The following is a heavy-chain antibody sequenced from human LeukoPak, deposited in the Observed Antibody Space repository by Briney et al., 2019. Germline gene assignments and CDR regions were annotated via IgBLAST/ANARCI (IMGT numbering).Heavy chain of an antibody. V-gene: IGHV4-59*08. J-gene: IGHJ4*02. CDR3: ARHASHDYGDFQLSY. D-gene: IGHD4-17*01. CDR1: GGSISSYY. Sequence: SETLSLTCTVSGGSISSYYWSWLRQPPGKGLEWIGYIYYSGSTNYNPSLKSRVTISVDTSKNQFSLKLSSVTAADTAVYYCARHASHDYGDFQLSYWGQGTLVTVSS. CDR2: IYYSGST.